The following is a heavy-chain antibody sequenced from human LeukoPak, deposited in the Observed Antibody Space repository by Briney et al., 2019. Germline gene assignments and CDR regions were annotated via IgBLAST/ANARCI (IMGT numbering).Heavy chain of an antibody. J-gene: IGHJ4*02. Sequence: GGSLGLSCAASGFTFSSYWMSWVRQAPGKGLEWVANIKQDGSEKYYVDSVKGRFTISRDNAKNSLYLQMNSLRAEDTAVYYCARVSSGWYAGFDYWGQGTLVTVSS. CDR3: ARVSSGWYAGFDY. CDR2: IKQDGSEK. D-gene: IGHD6-19*01. CDR1: GFTFSSYW. V-gene: IGHV3-7*01.